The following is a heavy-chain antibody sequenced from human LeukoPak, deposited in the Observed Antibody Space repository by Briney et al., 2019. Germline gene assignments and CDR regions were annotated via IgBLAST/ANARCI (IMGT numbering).Heavy chain of an antibody. CDR2: IWYDGSNK. J-gene: IGHJ4*02. CDR3: ARDGDYYDSSGYSQVDY. V-gene: IGHV3-33*08. D-gene: IGHD3-22*01. CDR1: GFTFSNFW. Sequence: PGGSLRLSCTASGFTFSNFWMGWVRQAPGKGLEWVAVIWYDGSNKYYADSVKGRFTISRDNSKNTLYLQMNSLRAEDTAVYYCARDGDYYDSSGYSQVDYWGQGTLVTVSS.